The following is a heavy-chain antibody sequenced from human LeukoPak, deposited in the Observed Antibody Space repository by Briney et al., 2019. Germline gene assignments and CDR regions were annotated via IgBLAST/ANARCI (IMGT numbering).Heavy chain of an antibody. CDR2: IYYSGST. Sequence: SETLSLTCTVSGGSISSGGYYWSWIRQHPGEGLEWIGYIYYSGSTYYNPSLKSRVTISVDTSKNQFSLKLSSVTAADTAVYYCATVRLGELSSFDYWGQGTLVTVSS. V-gene: IGHV4-31*03. CDR1: GGSISSGGYY. J-gene: IGHJ4*02. CDR3: ATVRLGELSSFDY. D-gene: IGHD3-16*02.